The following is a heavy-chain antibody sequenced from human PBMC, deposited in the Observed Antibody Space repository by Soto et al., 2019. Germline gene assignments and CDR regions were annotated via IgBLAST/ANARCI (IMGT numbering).Heavy chain of an antibody. CDR2: ISAYNGNT. V-gene: IGHV1-18*01. Sequence: QVQPVQSGAEVKKPGASVKVSCKASGYTFTSYGISWVRQAPGQGLEWMGWISAYNGNTNYAQKLQGRVTMTTDTSTSTAYRGLRSLRSDDTAVYYCARVPTRPDGYNPNFDYRGQGTLVTVSS. CDR3: ARVPTRPDGYNPNFDY. J-gene: IGHJ4*02. D-gene: IGHD5-12*01. CDR1: GYTFTSYG.